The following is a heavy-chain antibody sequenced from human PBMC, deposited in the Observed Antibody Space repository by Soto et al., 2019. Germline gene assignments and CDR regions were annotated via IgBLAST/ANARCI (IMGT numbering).Heavy chain of an antibody. V-gene: IGHV2-5*02. CDR2: IYWDDDK. CDR3: AHTELGTKLDY. J-gene: IGHJ4*02. CDR1: GFSLSTSGVG. D-gene: IGHD7-27*01. Sequence: QITLKESGPTLVKPTQTLTLTCTFSGFSLSTSGVGVGWIRQPPGKALEWLALIYWDDDKRYSPSLKSRLTITQDTSKNPVVPTMTNMDPVETATYYCAHTELGTKLDYWGQGTLVTVSS.